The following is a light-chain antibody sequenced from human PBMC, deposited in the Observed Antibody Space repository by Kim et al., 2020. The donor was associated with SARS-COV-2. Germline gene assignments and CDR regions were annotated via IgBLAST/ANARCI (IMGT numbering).Light chain of an antibody. J-gene: IGLJ2*01. CDR3: QAWDSGTAVV. CDR1: KLGDKY. Sequence: VSPGQTASITCSGDKLGDKYVFWYQQKPGQSPVLVIYQDTKRPSGIPERFSASNSGNTATLTISGTQATDEADYYYQAWDSGTAVVFGGGTKVTVL. CDR2: QDT. V-gene: IGLV3-1*01.